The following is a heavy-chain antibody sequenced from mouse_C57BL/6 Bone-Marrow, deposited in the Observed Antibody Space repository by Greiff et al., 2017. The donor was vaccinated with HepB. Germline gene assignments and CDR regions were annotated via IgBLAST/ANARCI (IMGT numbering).Heavy chain of an antibody. CDR1: GFTFSTSG. CDR2: INTGGTYT. V-gene: IGHV5-6*01. CDR3: SRDRFDYYFDY. Sequence: VQLKESGGDLVRPGGSLKLSCAASGFTFSTSGMSWVRQTPDKRLEWVATINTGGTYTYYADSVRGRFTISKDSAKNTLFLLMSSLRSEDSGIYYFSRDRFDYYFDYWGQGTTLTVSS. D-gene: IGHD2-14*01. J-gene: IGHJ2*01.